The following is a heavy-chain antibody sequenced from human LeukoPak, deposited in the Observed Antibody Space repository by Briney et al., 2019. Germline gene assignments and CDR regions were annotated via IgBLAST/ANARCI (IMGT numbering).Heavy chain of an antibody. CDR2: IYPGDSDT. CDR1: GYSFTTYW. CDR3: ARQQVSYYYYYGMDV. V-gene: IGHV5-51*01. D-gene: IGHD2-8*01. Sequence: GESLKISCKGSGYSFTTYWIAWVRQMPGKGLEWMGIIYPGDSDTRYSPSFQGQVTISADKSISTAFLQWSSLKASDTAMYYCARQQVSYYYYYGMDVWGKGTTVTVSS. J-gene: IGHJ6*04.